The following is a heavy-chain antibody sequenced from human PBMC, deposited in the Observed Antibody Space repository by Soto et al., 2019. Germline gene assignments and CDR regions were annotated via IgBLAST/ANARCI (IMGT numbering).Heavy chain of an antibody. Sequence: GGSLRLSCAASGFTFSSYWMSWVRQAPGKGLEWVANIKQDGSEKYYVDSVKGRFTISRDNAKNSLYLQMNSLRAEDTAVYYCARAGYSSSWHAYYYYYGMDVWGQGTTVTVSS. CDR1: GFTFSSYW. J-gene: IGHJ6*02. D-gene: IGHD6-13*01. CDR3: ARAGYSSSWHAYYYYYGMDV. CDR2: IKQDGSEK. V-gene: IGHV3-7*01.